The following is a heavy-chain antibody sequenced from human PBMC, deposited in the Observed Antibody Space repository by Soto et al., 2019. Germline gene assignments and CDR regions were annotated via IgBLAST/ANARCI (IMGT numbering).Heavy chain of an antibody. D-gene: IGHD6-13*01. V-gene: IGHV3-23*01. CDR1: GFTFSSYA. CDR2: ISGSGGSA. Sequence: GGSLILSCAASGFTFSSYAMSWVRQAPGKGLEWVSAISGSGGSAYYADSVKGRFTISRDNSKNTLYLQMNSLRAEDTAVYYCAKALYSSSPAGFDPWGQGTLVTVSS. J-gene: IGHJ5*02. CDR3: AKALYSSSPAGFDP.